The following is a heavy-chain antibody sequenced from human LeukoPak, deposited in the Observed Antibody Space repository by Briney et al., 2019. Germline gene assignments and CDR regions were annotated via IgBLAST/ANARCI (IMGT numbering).Heavy chain of an antibody. J-gene: IGHJ4*02. CDR3: ARVGSGSYYASFDY. Sequence: ASVKVSYKASGYTFTSYGISWVRQAPGQGLEWMGWISAYNGNTNYAQKLQGRVTMTTDTSTSTAYMELRSLRSDDTAVYYCARVGSGSYYASFDYWGQGTLVTVSS. CDR2: ISAYNGNT. V-gene: IGHV1-18*01. D-gene: IGHD3-10*01. CDR1: GYTFTSYG.